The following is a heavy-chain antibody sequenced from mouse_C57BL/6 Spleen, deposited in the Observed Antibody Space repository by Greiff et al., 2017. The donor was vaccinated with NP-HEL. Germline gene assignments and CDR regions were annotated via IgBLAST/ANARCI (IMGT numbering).Heavy chain of an antibody. D-gene: IGHD2-1*01. CDR2: IYPRSGNT. J-gene: IGHJ3*01. CDR3: ARGFYFAY. CDR1: GYTFTSYG. V-gene: IGHV1-81*01. Sequence: VKLQQSGAELARPGASVKLSCKASGYTFTSYGISWVKQRTGQGLEWIGEIYPRSGNTYYNEKFKGKATLTADKSSSTAYMELRSLTSEDSAVYFCARGFYFAYWGQGTLVTVSA.